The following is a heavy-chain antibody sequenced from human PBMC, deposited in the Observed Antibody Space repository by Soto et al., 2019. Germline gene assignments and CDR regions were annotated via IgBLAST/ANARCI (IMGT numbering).Heavy chain of an antibody. D-gene: IGHD6-6*01. CDR3: TTDQVAARSRTYYYGMDV. V-gene: IGHV3-15*01. CDR2: IKSKTDGGTT. CDR1: GFTFSNAW. J-gene: IGHJ6*02. Sequence: PGGSLRLSCAASGFTFSNAWMSWVRQAPGKGLEWVGRIKSKTDGGTTDYAAPVKGRVTISRDDSKNTLYLQMNSLKTEDTAVYYCTTDQVAARSRTYYYGMDVWGQGTTVTVSS.